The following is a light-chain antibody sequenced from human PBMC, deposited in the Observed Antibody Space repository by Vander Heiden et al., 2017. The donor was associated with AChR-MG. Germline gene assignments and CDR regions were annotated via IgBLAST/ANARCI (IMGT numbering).Light chain of an antibody. Sequence: QSMLTQPPSASGTPGQRVTISCSGSGSNIGRNFVYWYQQFPATAPKLLMYMNDQRPSGVPDRFSGSKSGTSASLAISGLRSEDEADYFCAAWDDSLSGVVFGGGTKVTVL. CDR3: AAWDDSLSGVV. CDR2: MND. CDR1: GSNIGRNF. J-gene: IGLJ2*01. V-gene: IGLV1-47*01.